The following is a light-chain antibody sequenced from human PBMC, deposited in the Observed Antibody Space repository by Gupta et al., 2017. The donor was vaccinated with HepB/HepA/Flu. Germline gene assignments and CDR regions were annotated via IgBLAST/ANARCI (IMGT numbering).Light chain of an antibody. CDR3: HQDHYTAFT. CDR1: QNVLYTPTNRDY. V-gene: IGKV4-1*01. CDR2: WAS. J-gene: IGKJ3*01. Sequence: DVVMTQSPDSLAVSLGERATIDCKSSQNVLYTPTNRDYLAWYQQKPGQPPRLLISWASTRESGVPDRFSGSGSRTHFTLTIISMLAEDVAIYYCHQDHYTAFTFGPGTKVEIK.